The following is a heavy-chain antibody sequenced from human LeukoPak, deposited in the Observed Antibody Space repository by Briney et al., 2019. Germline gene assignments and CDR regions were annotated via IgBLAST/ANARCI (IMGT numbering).Heavy chain of an antibody. Sequence: GGSLRLPCAASGFTFSTYGMHWVRQAPGKGLEWVAVIWYGGSNTYYADSVKGRFTISRDNSKNTLYLQMNSLRAEDTAVYYCARLLWFGGVNSGFDYWGQGTLVTVSS. V-gene: IGHV3-33*08. CDR2: IWYGGSNT. CDR3: ARLLWFGGVNSGFDY. J-gene: IGHJ4*02. CDR1: GFTFSTYG. D-gene: IGHD3-10*01.